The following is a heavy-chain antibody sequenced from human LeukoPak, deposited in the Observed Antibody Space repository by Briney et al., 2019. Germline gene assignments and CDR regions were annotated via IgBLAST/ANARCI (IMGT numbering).Heavy chain of an antibody. J-gene: IGHJ6*02. Sequence: SVKLSCKAAGGTFSTYAISWVRQAPGQGLECMGRIILIFGLANYTQKSKGRVTITADKSTSTAYMELKNLRSDDTAVYYCARAPAGMDVWGQGTTVTVSS. CDR2: IILIFGLA. V-gene: IGHV1-69*04. CDR1: GGTFSTYA. CDR3: ARAPAGMDV.